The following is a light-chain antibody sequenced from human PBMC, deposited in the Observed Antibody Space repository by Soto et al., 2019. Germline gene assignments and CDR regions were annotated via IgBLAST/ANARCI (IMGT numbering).Light chain of an antibody. CDR2: AAS. CDR1: QSVSSSH. V-gene: IGKV3D-20*02. J-gene: IGKJ5*01. Sequence: TLYCRASQSVSSSHLAWYQHKPGQAPRLLIYAASSRATGSPDRFSGGGSETDFTITISCLVPEDFPNHSSQQRSTLPAEITCGRGTRLEIK. CDR3: QQRSTLPAEIT.